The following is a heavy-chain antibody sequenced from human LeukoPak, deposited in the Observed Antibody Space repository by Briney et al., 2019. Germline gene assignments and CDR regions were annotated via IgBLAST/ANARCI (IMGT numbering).Heavy chain of an antibody. J-gene: IGHJ4*02. V-gene: IGHV4-39*01. D-gene: IGHD3-10*01. CDR1: GGSISSNTYY. CDR2: VFHSGST. Sequence: PSETLSLTCSVSGGSISSNTYYWGWIRQPPGKGLQWVGSVFHSGSTHYNPSLQSRVTISIDTSKNQFSLKLSSVTAADTAVYYCATIEVLWFGELSHFDYWGQGTLVTVPS. CDR3: ATIEVLWFGELSHFDY.